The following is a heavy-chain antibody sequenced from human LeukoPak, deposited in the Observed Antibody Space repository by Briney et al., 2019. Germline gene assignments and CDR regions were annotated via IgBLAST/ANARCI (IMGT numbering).Heavy chain of an antibody. CDR3: ARVASGSYRFDY. Sequence: SETLSLTCTVSGGSISSSSYYWGWIRQPPGKGLEWIGSIYYSGSTYYNPSLKSRVTISVDTSKNQFSLKLSSVTAADTAVYYCARVASGSYRFDYWGQGTLVTVSS. CDR2: IYYSGST. CDR1: GGSISSSSYY. D-gene: IGHD1-26*01. J-gene: IGHJ4*02. V-gene: IGHV4-39*07.